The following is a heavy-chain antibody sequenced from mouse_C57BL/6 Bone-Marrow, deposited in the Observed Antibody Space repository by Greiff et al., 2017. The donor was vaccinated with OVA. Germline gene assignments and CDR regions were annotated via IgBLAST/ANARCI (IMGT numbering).Heavy chain of an antibody. CDR2: ISDGGSYT. CDR1: GFTFSSYA. Sequence: EVQRVESGGGLVKPGGSLKLSCAASGFTFSSYAMSWVRQTPEKRLEWVATISDGGSYTYYPDNVKGRFTISRDNAKNNLYLQMSHLKSEDTAMYYCARENSTPFAYWGQGTLVTVSA. D-gene: IGHD2-5*01. V-gene: IGHV5-4*01. CDR3: ARENSTPFAY. J-gene: IGHJ3*01.